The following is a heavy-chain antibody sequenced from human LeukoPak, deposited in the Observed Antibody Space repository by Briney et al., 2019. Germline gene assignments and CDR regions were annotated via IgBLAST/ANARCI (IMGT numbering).Heavy chain of an antibody. Sequence: SETLSLTCAVSGGSISSSNWWSWVRPPPGKGLEWIGEIYHSGSTNYNPSLKSRVTISVDKSKNQFSLNLSSVTAADTAVYYCAGQYYDGSGSYYFDYWGQGTLVTVSS. V-gene: IGHV4-4*02. CDR2: IYHSGST. CDR1: GGSISSSNW. CDR3: AGQYYDGSGSYYFDY. D-gene: IGHD3-22*01. J-gene: IGHJ4*02.